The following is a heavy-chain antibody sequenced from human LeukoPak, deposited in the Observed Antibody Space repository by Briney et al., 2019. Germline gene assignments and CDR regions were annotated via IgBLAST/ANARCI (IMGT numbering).Heavy chain of an antibody. D-gene: IGHD5-18*01. CDR1: GYSISSGYY. V-gene: IGHV4-38-2*01. J-gene: IGHJ5*02. CDR2: IYHSGST. CDR3: ARHEGYSYGRPGS. Sequence: PSETLSLTCAVSGYSISSGYYWGWIRQPPGRGLEWIGSIYHSGSTYYNPSLKTRVTISVDTSNNQFSLRLNSVTAADTAVYYCARHEGYSYGRPGSWGQGTLVTVSS.